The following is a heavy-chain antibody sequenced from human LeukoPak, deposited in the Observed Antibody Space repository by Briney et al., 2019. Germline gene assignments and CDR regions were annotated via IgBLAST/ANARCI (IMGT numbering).Heavy chain of an antibody. D-gene: IGHD1-26*01. CDR3: ARDREWELGFDY. J-gene: IGHJ4*02. CDR1: GGSISSGSYY. Sequence: SETLSLTCTVSGGSISSGSYYWSWIRQPAGKGLEWIGRIYTSGSTNYNPSLKSRVTISVDTSKNQFSLKLSSVTAADTAVYYCARDREWELGFDYWGQGTLVSVSS. CDR2: IYTSGST. V-gene: IGHV4-61*02.